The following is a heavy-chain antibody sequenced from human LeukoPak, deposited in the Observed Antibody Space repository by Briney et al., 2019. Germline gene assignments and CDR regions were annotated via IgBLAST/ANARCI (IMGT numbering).Heavy chain of an antibody. CDR3: AKDYRRYYYDSSGEGAFDI. CDR2: ISGSGGST. D-gene: IGHD3-22*01. Sequence: PGGTLRLSCAASGFTFSSYGMSWVRQAPRKGLEWVSAISGSGGSTYYADSVKGRFTISRDNSKDTLYLQMNSLRAEDTAVYYCAKDYRRYYYDSSGEGAFDIWGQGTMVTVSS. V-gene: IGHV3-23*01. CDR1: GFTFSSYG. J-gene: IGHJ3*02.